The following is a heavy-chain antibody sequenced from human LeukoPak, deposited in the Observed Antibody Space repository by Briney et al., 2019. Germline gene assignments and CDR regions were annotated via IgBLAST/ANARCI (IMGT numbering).Heavy chain of an antibody. D-gene: IGHD2-8*01. Sequence: SETLSLTCAVYGGSFSGYYWIWIRQPPGKGLEWIGEINHSGSTNYNPSLKSRVTISVDTSKNQFSLKLSSVTAADTAAYYCANGGRLNSVSYEAFDIWGQGTMVTVPS. V-gene: IGHV4-34*01. CDR1: GGSFSGYY. CDR2: INHSGST. CDR3: ANGGRLNSVSYEAFDI. J-gene: IGHJ3*02.